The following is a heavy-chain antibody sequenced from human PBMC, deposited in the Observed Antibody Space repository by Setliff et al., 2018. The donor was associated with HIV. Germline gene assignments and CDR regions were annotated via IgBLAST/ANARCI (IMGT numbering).Heavy chain of an antibody. CDR2: IIPKSGET. CDR1: GYTFTSYG. D-gene: IGHD3-3*01. Sequence: ASVKVSCKASGYTFTSYGISWVRQAPGQGPEWMGWIIPKSGETSYAEKFRGRVTMTRDTSLSTAYMELSWLTSGDTAVYYCARVVDRDYDFWSAYEYWGQGTMVTVSS. V-gene: IGHV1-2*02. J-gene: IGHJ4*02. CDR3: ARVVDRDYDFWSAYEY.